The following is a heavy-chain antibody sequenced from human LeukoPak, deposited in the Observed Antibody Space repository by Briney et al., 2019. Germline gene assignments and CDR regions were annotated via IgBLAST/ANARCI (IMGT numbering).Heavy chain of an antibody. CDR2: ISSNSSTI. J-gene: IGHJ6*02. Sequence: TGGSLRLSCAASGFTFSDYYMDWVRQAPGKGLEWVTYISSNSSTIYYAGSVKGRFTISRDNAKNSLYLQMNSLRDEDTAVYYCARGGYDRAYYYYGMDVWGQGTTVTVSS. V-gene: IGHV3-48*02. D-gene: IGHD5-18*01. CDR1: GFTFSDYY. CDR3: ARGGYDRAYYYYGMDV.